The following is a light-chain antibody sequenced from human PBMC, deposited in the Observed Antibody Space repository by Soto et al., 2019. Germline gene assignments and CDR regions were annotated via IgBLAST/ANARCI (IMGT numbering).Light chain of an antibody. V-gene: IGLV2-14*01. Sequence: QSVLTQPASVSGSPGQSITISCTGTSSDVGGYNYVSWYQQHPDKVPKLMIYNVSNRPSGVSNRFSGSKSGNTASLTISGLQAEDEGHYYCSSFTSTNTVLFGGGTKVTVL. J-gene: IGLJ2*01. CDR3: SSFTSTNTVL. CDR2: NVS. CDR1: SSDVGGYNY.